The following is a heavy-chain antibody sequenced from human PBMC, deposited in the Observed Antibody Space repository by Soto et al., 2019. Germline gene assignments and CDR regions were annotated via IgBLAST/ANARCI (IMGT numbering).Heavy chain of an antibody. J-gene: IGHJ3*02. CDR1: GYTFTGYY. V-gene: IGHV1-2*04. Sequence: ASVKVSCKASGYTFTGYYMHWVRQAPGQGLEWMGWINPNSGGTNYAQKFQGWVTMTRDTSISTAYMELSRLRSDDTAVYYCARSSPYYDDSSGYYSGDAFDIWGQGTMVTVSS. CDR3: ARSSPYYDDSSGYYSGDAFDI. D-gene: IGHD3-22*01. CDR2: INPNSGGT.